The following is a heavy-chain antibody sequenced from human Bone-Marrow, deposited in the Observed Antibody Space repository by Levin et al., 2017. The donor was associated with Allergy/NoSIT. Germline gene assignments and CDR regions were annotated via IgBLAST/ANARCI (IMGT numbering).Heavy chain of an antibody. CDR3: ARDRSNHAGKFDY. J-gene: IGHJ4*02. V-gene: IGHV4-4*07. Sequence: SQTLSLTCTVSGDSISTYYWSWIRQPAGKGLEWIGRIYPSGATNYNSSLQSRVTMSVDTSKNQFSLRLNSVTAADTAVYFCARDRSNHAGKFDYWGPGTLVTVSS. D-gene: IGHD1-1*01. CDR2: IYPSGAT. CDR1: GDSISTYY.